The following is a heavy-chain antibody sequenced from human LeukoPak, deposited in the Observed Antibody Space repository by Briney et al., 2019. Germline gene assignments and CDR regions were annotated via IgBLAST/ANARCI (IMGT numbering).Heavy chain of an antibody. CDR3: ARHDCTTTSCLYFYGMDV. CDR2: LYYSGST. Sequence: SETLSLTCTVSVGSISSSSHYWGWIRQPPGKGPEWIGSLYYSGSTYYNPSLKSRVTISVDTSKNQFSLKLSSVTATDTAVYYCARHDCTTTSCLYFYGMDVWGQGTTVTVSS. D-gene: IGHD2-2*01. CDR1: VGSISSSSHY. J-gene: IGHJ6*02. V-gene: IGHV4-39*01.